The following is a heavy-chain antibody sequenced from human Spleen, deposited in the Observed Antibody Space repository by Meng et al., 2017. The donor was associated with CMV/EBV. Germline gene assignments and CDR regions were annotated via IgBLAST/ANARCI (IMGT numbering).Heavy chain of an antibody. Sequence: GSIRSSNWWSWVRRPPGKGLEWIGEIHHSGRTNYNPSLESRVTISVDKSKNHFSLKVNSVTAADTAVYYCARDMAAPGLGESLGMDPWGQGTLVTVSS. D-gene: IGHD3-10*01. V-gene: IGHV4-4*02. CDR3: ARDMAAPGLGESLGMDP. CDR2: IHHSGRT. CDR1: GSIRSSNW. J-gene: IGHJ5*02.